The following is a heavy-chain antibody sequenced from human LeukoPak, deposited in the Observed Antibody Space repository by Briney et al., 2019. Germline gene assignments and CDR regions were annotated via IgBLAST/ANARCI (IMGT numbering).Heavy chain of an antibody. Sequence: PSETLSLTCTVSGGSISSGDYYWSWIRPPPGKGLEWIGYIYYSGSTYYNPSLKGRVTISVDTSKNQFSLKLSSVTAADTAVYYCARYYDFWSGLLANWFDPWGQGTLVTVSS. CDR3: ARYYDFWSGLLANWFDP. D-gene: IGHD3-3*01. CDR1: GGSISSGDYY. J-gene: IGHJ5*02. V-gene: IGHV4-30-4*08. CDR2: IYYSGST.